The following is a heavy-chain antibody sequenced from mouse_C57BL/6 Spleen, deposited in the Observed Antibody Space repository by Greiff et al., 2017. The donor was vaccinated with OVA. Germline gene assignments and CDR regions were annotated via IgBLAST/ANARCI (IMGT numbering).Heavy chain of an antibody. CDR1: GYTFTEYT. CDR3: ARHEGDRGSSSYYFDY. Sequence: QVQLKESGAELVKPGASVKLSCKASGYTFTEYTIHWVKQRSGQGLEWIGWFYPGSGSIKYNEKFKDKATLTADKSSSTVYMELSRLTSEDSAVYFCARHEGDRGSSSYYFDYWGQGTTLTVSS. D-gene: IGHD1-1*01. J-gene: IGHJ2*01. CDR2: FYPGSGSI. V-gene: IGHV1-62-2*01.